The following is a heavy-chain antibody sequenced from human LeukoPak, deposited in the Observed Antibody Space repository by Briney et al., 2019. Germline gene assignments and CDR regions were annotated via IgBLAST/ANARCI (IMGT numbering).Heavy chain of an antibody. CDR1: GFTFSSYS. J-gene: IGHJ4*02. CDR3: ARDLLYSSSSFDY. D-gene: IGHD6-6*01. CDR2: ISSSSSYI. V-gene: IGHV3-21*01. Sequence: GGSLRLSCAASGFTFSSYSMNWVRQAPGKGLEWVSSISSSSSYIYYADSVKGRFTISRDNAKNSLYLQMNSLRAEDTAVYYCARDLLYSSSSFDYWGQGTLVTVSS.